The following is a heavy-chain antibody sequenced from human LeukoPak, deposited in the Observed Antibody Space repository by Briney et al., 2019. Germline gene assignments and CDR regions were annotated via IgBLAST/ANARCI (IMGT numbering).Heavy chain of an antibody. D-gene: IGHD5-18*01. Sequence: SVKGRFIISRDISKNTLYPQMNSLRAEDTAVYYCARRELMGYSYGLGAFNIWGQGTTVTVSS. V-gene: IGHV3-66*04. CDR3: ARRELMGYSYGLGAFNI. J-gene: IGHJ3*02.